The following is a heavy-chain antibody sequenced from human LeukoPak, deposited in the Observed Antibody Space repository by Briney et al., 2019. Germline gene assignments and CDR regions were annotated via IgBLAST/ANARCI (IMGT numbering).Heavy chain of an antibody. Sequence: SETLSLTCAVYGGSFSGYYWSWIRQPPGEGLEWIGEINHSGSTNYNPSLKSRVTISVDTSKNQFSLKFNSVTAADTAVYYCAGEWLQLNYWGQGTLVIVSS. J-gene: IGHJ4*02. D-gene: IGHD5-24*01. CDR2: INHSGST. CDR3: AGEWLQLNY. CDR1: GGSFSGYY. V-gene: IGHV4-34*01.